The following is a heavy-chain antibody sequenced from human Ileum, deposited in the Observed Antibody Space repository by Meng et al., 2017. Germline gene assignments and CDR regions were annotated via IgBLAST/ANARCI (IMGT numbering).Heavy chain of an antibody. D-gene: IGHD3-10*01. CDR3: ARDMPYSSGSFDF. Sequence: QVQLWRPGVEVKKPGASVKVSCRASGFSFISYAIYWVRQAPGQSLEWMGWITAGNGNTKYSQKFQGRVTITRDTSASTAYMELSSLRFEDTAVYYCARDMPYSSGSFDFWGQGTLVTVSS. J-gene: IGHJ4*02. CDR2: ITAGNGNT. CDR1: GFSFISYA. V-gene: IGHV1-3*01.